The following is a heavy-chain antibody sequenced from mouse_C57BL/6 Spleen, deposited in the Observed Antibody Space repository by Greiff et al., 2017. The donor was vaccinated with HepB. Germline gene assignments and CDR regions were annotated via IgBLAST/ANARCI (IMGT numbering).Heavy chain of an antibody. CDR1: GYSITSGYY. D-gene: IGHD4-1*01. J-gene: IGHJ2*01. V-gene: IGHV3-6*01. Sequence: VQLKESGPGLVKPSQSLSLTCSVTGYSITSGYYWNWIRQFPGNKLEWMGYISYDGSNNYNPSLKNRISITRDTSKNQFFLKLNSVTTEDTATYYCAREELAKNFDYWGQGTTLTVSS. CDR3: AREELAKNFDY. CDR2: ISYDGSN.